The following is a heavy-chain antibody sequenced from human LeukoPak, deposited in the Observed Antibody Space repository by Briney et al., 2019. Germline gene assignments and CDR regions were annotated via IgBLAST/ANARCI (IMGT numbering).Heavy chain of an antibody. CDR1: GGSISSYY. CDR2: IYYSGST. D-gene: IGHD5-18*01. CDR3: AREREWIQLPAMRSYYYMDV. V-gene: IGHV4-59*01. J-gene: IGHJ6*03. Sequence: SETLSLTSTVTGGSISSYYWSWIRQPPGKGLEWIGYIYYSGSTNYNPSLKSRVTISVDTSRNQFSLKLSSVTAADTAVYYCAREREWIQLPAMRSYYYMDVWGKGTTVTVSS.